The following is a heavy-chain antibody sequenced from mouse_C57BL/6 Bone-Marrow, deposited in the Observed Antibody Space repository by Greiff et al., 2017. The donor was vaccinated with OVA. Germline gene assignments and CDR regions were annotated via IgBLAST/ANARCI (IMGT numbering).Heavy chain of an antibody. V-gene: IGHV1-61*01. CDR1: GYTFTSYW. CDR2: IYPSDSET. Sequence: VQLQQPGAELVRPGSSVKLSCKASGYTFTSYWMDWVKQRPGQGLEWIGNIYPSDSETHYNQKFKDKATLTVDKSSSTAYMQLSSLTSEDSAVYYCASTVVAPYYAMDYWDQGTSVTVSS. D-gene: IGHD1-1*01. CDR3: ASTVVAPYYAMDY. J-gene: IGHJ4*01.